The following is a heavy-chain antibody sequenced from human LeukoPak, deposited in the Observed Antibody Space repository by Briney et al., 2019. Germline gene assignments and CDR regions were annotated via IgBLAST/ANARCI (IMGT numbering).Heavy chain of an antibody. J-gene: IGHJ4*02. CDR2: ISDDGSNI. D-gene: IGHD2-15*01. V-gene: IGHV3-30*18. CDR1: AFTFSSYG. CDR3: SKTRAATDEIPHDY. Sequence: PGRSLRLSCAASAFTFSSYGMHWVRQAPGKGLEWMAVISDDGSNIFYADSVKGRFTISRDNSKNTLYLQMNSLRAEDTAVYYCSKTRAATDEIPHDYWGQGTLVTVSS.